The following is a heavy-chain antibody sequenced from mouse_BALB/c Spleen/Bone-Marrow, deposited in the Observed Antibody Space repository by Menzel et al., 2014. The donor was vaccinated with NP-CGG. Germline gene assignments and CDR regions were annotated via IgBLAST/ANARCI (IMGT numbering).Heavy chain of an antibody. V-gene: IGHV5-4*02. Sequence: EVHLVESGGGLVKPGGYLKVSCAASGFTFSDFYMYWIRQTPEKRLEWVATISDGGSYTYYSDSVKGRFTISRDNAKNTLYLQMSSLKSEDTAVYYCGRDGDYRYALFPYGGQGTLVTVSA. J-gene: IGHJ3*01. CDR1: GFTFSDFY. D-gene: IGHD2-14*01. CDR3: GRDGDYRYALFPY. CDR2: ISDGGSYT.